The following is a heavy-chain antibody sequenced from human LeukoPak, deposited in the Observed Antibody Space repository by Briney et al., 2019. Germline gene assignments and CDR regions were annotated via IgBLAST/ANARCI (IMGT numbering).Heavy chain of an antibody. V-gene: IGHV1-8*01. Sequence: ASVKVSCKASGYTFTRYDINWVRQATGQGLEWMGWMNPNSGNTGYAQKFQGRVTMTRNTSISTAYMELSSLRSEDTAVYYCTRGGPGLILYNWFDPCGQGTLVTVSS. CDR2: MNPNSGNT. J-gene: IGHJ5*02. D-gene: IGHD2-15*01. CDR1: GYTFTRYD. CDR3: TRGGPGLILYNWFDP.